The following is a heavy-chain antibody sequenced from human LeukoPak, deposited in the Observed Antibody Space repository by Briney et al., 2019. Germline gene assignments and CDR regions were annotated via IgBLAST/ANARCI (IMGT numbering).Heavy chain of an antibody. D-gene: IGHD4-17*01. J-gene: IGHJ6*02. CDR3: ARGTLVTVRHYGMDV. CDR1: GGTLSSYA. Sequence: ASVKVSCKASGGTLSSYAISWVQQAPGQGLSWMERIIPILGIANYAQKFQGRVTITADKSTSTAYMELSSLRSEDTAVYYCARGTLVTVRHYGMDVWGQGTTVTVSS. CDR2: IIPILGIA. V-gene: IGHV1-69*04.